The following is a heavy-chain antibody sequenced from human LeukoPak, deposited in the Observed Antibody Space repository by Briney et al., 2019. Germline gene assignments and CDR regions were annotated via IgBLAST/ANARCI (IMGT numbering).Heavy chain of an antibody. D-gene: IGHD4-17*01. CDR3: AKRPSDYGDYLSYFDY. Sequence: PGGSLRLSCAASGFSLISYGMHWVRQAPGKGLEWVGVISDDGRSKDYADSVKGRFTISRDNSKDTLYLQMNSLRAEDTAVYYCAKRPSDYGDYLSYFDYWGQGTLVTVSS. CDR2: ISDDGRSK. J-gene: IGHJ4*02. V-gene: IGHV3-30*18. CDR1: GFSLISYG.